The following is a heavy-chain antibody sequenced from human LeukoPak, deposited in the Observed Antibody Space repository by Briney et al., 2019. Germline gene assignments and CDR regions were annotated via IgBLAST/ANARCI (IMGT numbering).Heavy chain of an antibody. D-gene: IGHD2-21*02. V-gene: IGHV3-74*01. Sequence: PGGSLRLSCVASEFNFFSYGMQWVRQAPGKGLVWVSRIFTDGSTASYADSVKGRFTISRDNAKNTLYLQMSSLRAEDTAVYYCARELPREVTLDYWGQGTLVTVS. CDR3: ARELPREVTLDY. CDR2: IFTDGSTA. J-gene: IGHJ4*01. CDR1: EFNFFSYG.